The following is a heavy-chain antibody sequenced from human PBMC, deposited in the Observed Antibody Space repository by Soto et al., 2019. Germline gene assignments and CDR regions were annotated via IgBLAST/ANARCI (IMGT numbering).Heavy chain of an antibody. V-gene: IGHV4-30-2*01. J-gene: IGHJ4*02. CDR2: IYHSGST. Sequence: SETLSLTCAVSGGSISSGGYSWSWIRQPPGKGLEWIGYIYHSGSTYYNPSLKSRVTISVDTSKNQFSLKLSSVTAADTAVYYCARRYGGTFDYWGQGTPVTVSS. CDR3: ARRYGGTFDY. CDR1: GGSISSGGYS. D-gene: IGHD2-15*01.